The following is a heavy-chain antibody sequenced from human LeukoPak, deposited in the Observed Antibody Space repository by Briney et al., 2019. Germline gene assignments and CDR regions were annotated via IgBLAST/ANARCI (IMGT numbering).Heavy chain of an antibody. CDR2: INGDGSST. CDR1: GFIFNNYW. J-gene: IGHJ4*02. V-gene: IGHV3-74*01. D-gene: IGHD6-19*01. Sequence: GGSLRLSCAASGFIFNNYWMLWVRQTPGEGPLWLSRINGDGSSTSYAYSVQGRFIISRDNAKNTLYLQMNSLRAEDTAVYYCTRQWHTPSDYWGQGTLVTVSS. CDR3: TRQWHTPSDY.